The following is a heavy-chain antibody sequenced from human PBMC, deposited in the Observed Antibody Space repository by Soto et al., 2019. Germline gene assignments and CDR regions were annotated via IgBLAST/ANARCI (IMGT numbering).Heavy chain of an antibody. D-gene: IGHD2-2*01. CDR3: AKELSNYCSSTGCYRKDC. Sequence: QARGCLRHCCIASGFIFSNYGMHWVRQAPGKGLEWVALISFAGSDKYDADSVKGRFTISRDNSDNTLYLQMNSLRAEDTAVYYCAKELSNYCSSTGCYRKDCWGQGTLVKVSS. CDR1: GFIFSNYG. CDR2: ISFAGSDK. J-gene: IGHJ4*02. V-gene: IGHV3-30*18.